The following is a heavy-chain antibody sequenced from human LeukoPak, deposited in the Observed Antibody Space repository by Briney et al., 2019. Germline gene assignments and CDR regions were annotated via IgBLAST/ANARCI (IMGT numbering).Heavy chain of an antibody. V-gene: IGHV3-30*04. Sequence: QTGGSLRLSCEASGFTFNTYSMNWARQAPGKGLEWVAVISYDGSNKYYADSVKGRFTISRDNSKNTLYLQMNSLRAEDTAVYYCARGVDTAMGHFDYWGQGTLVTVSS. CDR3: ARGVDTAMGHFDY. D-gene: IGHD5-18*01. CDR1: GFTFNTYS. CDR2: ISYDGSNK. J-gene: IGHJ4*02.